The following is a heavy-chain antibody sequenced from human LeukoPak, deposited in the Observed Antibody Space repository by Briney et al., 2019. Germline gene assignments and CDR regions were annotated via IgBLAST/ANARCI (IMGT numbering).Heavy chain of an antibody. V-gene: IGHV4-31*03. CDR1: GGSISSGGYF. CDR3: ARDLWFGEYNWFDP. D-gene: IGHD3-10*01. Sequence: PSQTLSLTCTVSGGSISSGGYFWGWVRQHPGKGLEWIGYISHSGSTYYNPSLKSRVTISLDTSKDRFSLRLSSVTAADTAVYYCARDLWFGEYNWFDPWGQGTLVTVSS. J-gene: IGHJ5*02. CDR2: ISHSGST.